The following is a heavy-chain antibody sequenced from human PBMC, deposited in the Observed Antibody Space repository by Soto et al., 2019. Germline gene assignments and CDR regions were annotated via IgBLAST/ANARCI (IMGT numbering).Heavy chain of an antibody. D-gene: IGHD2-15*01. J-gene: IGHJ4*02. Sequence: SGPTLVNPTQTLTLTCTFSGFSLSTSGVGVGWIRQPPGKALDLLALIYWDDDKRYSPSLESRLTITKDTSKNQVVLTMTNMDPVDTATYYCAHSGCSGGSCYSGFGYWGQGTLVTVSS. CDR1: GFSLSTSGVG. CDR3: AHSGCSGGSCYSGFGY. V-gene: IGHV2-5*02. CDR2: IYWDDDK.